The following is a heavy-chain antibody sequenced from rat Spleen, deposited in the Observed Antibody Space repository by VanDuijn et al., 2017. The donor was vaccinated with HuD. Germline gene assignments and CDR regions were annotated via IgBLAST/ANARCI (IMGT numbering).Heavy chain of an antibody. CDR2: MWSGGST. CDR3: TRDGDG. CDR1: GFSLTDYS. Sequence: EVQLKESGPGLVQPSQTLSLTCTVSGFSLTDYSVHWVRQPPGKGLEWMGGMWSGGSTAYNSALKSRLNISRDTSKSQVFLKMNSLQTEDTAIYYCTRDGDGWGQVVMVTVSS. J-gene: IGHJ2*01. V-gene: IGHV2S63*01.